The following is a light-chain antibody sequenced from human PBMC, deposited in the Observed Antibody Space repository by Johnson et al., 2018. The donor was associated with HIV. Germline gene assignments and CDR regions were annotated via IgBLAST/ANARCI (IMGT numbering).Light chain of an antibody. Sequence: SVLTQPPSVSAAPGQKVTISCYGSSSNIGNNYVSWYQQLPGTAPKLLIYDNNKRPSGIPDRFSGSKSGTSATLGITGLQTGDEADYYCGTWDSSLSVYVFGTGTKVTVL. CDR1: SSNIGNNY. V-gene: IGLV1-51*01. CDR3: GTWDSSLSVYV. J-gene: IGLJ1*01. CDR2: DNN.